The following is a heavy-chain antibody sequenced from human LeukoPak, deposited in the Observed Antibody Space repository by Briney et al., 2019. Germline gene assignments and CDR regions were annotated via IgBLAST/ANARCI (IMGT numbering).Heavy chain of an antibody. V-gene: IGHV4-30-4*01. CDR1: GGSIFTDDIY. Sequence: PSETLSLTCTVSGGSIFTDDIYWSWIRQPPGRGLEWIGYIYYSGSTYYNPSLKSRVTILLDTSENHFSLKLTSVTAADTAVYYCARTTPGYSSSRGAFDIWGQGTMVTVSS. J-gene: IGHJ3*02. CDR3: ARTTPGYSSSRGAFDI. CDR2: IYYSGST. D-gene: IGHD6-13*01.